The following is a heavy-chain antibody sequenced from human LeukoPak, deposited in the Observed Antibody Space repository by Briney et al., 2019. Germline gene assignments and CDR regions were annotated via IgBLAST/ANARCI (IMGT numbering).Heavy chain of an antibody. J-gene: IGHJ6*02. Sequence: SETLSLICTVSGGSISSGGYYWSWIRQHPGKGLEWIGYIYYSGSTYYNPSLKSRVTISVDTSKNQFSLKLSSVTAADTAVYYCARAPLNYYYYGMDVWGQGTTVTVSS. V-gene: IGHV4-31*03. CDR1: GGSISSGGYY. CDR3: ARAPLNYYYYGMDV. CDR2: IYYSGST.